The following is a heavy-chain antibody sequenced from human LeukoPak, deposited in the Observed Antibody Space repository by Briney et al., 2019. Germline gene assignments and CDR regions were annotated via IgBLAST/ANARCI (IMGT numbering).Heavy chain of an antibody. CDR3: ARGRGSGHKENWFDP. CDR2: MNPNSGNT. D-gene: IGHD6-19*01. Sequence: ASVKVSCKASGYTFTTYDINWVRQATGQGLEWMGWMNPNSGNTGYTQKFQGRVTMTRNPSISTAYMELSSLRSEDTAVYYCARGRGSGHKENWFDPWGQGTLVTVSS. CDR1: GYTFTTYD. V-gene: IGHV1-8*01. J-gene: IGHJ5*02.